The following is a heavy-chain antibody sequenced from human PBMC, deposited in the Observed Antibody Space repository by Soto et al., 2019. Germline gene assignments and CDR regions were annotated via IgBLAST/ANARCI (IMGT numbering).Heavy chain of an antibody. CDR3: AKVNYDSSGYYSGSSLDY. J-gene: IGHJ4*02. CDR2: ISYDGSNK. V-gene: IGHV3-30*18. Sequence: QVQLVESGGGVVQPGRSLRLSCAASGFTFSSYGMHWVRQAPGKGLEWVAVISYDGSNKYYADSVKGRFTISRDTSKNTLYLQMNSLRAEDTAVYYCAKVNYDSSGYYSGSSLDYWGQGTLVTVSS. CDR1: GFTFSSYG. D-gene: IGHD3-22*01.